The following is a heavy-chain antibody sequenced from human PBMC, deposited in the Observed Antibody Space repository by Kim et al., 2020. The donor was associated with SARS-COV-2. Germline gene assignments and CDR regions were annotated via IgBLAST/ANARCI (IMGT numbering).Heavy chain of an antibody. Sequence: EPRYSPSLQGQVTTSADKSISTAYLQWSSLKASDTAMYYCARRSAGIDYWGQGTLVTVSS. D-gene: IGHD6-13*01. CDR3: ARRSAGIDY. CDR2: EP. J-gene: IGHJ4*02. V-gene: IGHV5-51*01.